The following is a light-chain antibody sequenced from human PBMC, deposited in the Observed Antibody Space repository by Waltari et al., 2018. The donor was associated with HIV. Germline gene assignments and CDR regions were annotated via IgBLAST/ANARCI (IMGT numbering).Light chain of an antibody. Sequence: QSVLTQPPSVSGAPGQRVTISCCGSSSNIGSAYDVHWYQQLPGTAPKLLIYPTRMRPSGVPVRFSCSKSGTSAALAITGLHAEDEADYYFQSYDSSLSGWVFGGGTKLTVL. CDR1: SSNIGSAYD. V-gene: IGLV1-40*01. CDR3: QSYDSSLSGWV. CDR2: PTR. J-gene: IGLJ3*02.